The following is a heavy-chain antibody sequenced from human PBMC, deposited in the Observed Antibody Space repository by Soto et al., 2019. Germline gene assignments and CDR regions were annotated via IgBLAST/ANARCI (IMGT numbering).Heavy chain of an antibody. CDR2: IRSKAYGGTT. CDR1: GFTFGVYA. V-gene: IGHV3-49*03. J-gene: IGHJ5*02. CDR3: TRGSMVRGALNP. D-gene: IGHD3-10*01. Sequence: PGGSLRLSCTASGFTFGVYAMSWFRQAPGKGLEWVGFIRSKAYGGTTEYAASVKGRFTISRDDSKSIAYLQMNSLKTEDTAVYYCTRGSMVRGALNPWGQGTLVTVSS.